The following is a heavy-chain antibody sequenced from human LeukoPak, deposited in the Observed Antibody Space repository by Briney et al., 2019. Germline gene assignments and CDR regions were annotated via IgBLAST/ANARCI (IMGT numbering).Heavy chain of an antibody. CDR1: GFTVRTNY. J-gene: IGHJ2*01. CDR3: ARDPHNSGSGRYFDL. CDR2: VYSGGTI. D-gene: IGHD3-10*01. V-gene: IGHV3-66*01. Sequence: PGGSLRLSCAASGFTVRTNYMSWVRQAPGKGLEWVSVVYSGGTISYAGSVKGRFTISRDNSKNTLYLQMNSLRAEDTAVYYCARDPHNSGSGRYFDLWGRGTLVTVSS.